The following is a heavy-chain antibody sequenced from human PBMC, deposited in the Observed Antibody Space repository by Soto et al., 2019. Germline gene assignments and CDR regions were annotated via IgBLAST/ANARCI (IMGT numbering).Heavy chain of an antibody. CDR3: ARDGQSLAPYALDV. J-gene: IGHJ6*02. CDR2: IWYDGRNK. Sequence: QVQVVESGGGVVQPGRSLRLSCTASGFTFSGHAMHWVRQPPGKGLEWVAQIWYDGRNKYYADSVKGRFTISRDNSKNTRYVQVDSLRVEDTAVYYCARDGQSLAPYALDVWGQGTSVTVSS. V-gene: IGHV3-33*01. D-gene: IGHD6-19*01. CDR1: GFTFSGHA.